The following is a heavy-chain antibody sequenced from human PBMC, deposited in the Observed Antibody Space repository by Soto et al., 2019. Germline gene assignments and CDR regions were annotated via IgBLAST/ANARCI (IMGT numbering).Heavy chain of an antibody. J-gene: IGHJ4*02. CDR3: ATGLNYYGSGERFDY. CDR2: FDPEDGET. V-gene: IGHV1-24*01. CDR1: GYTLTELS. D-gene: IGHD3-10*01. Sequence: ASVKVSCKVSGYTLTELSMHWVRQAPGKGLVWMGGFDPEDGETIYAQKFQGRVTMTEDTSTDTAYMELSSLRSEDTAVYYCATGLNYYGSGERFDYWGQGTLVTVSS.